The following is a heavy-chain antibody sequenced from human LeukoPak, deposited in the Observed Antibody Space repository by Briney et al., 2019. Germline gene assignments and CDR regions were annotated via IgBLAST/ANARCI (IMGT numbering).Heavy chain of an antibody. CDR2: VTGRGGST. CDR1: GFTFSNYA. V-gene: IGHV3-23*01. CDR3: AKWGDFDILTGYYVSDF. J-gene: IGHJ4*02. D-gene: IGHD3-9*01. Sequence: GASLRLSCVASGFTFSNYAMSWVRQAAGKRLEWVSAVTGRGGSTYYADSVKGRFTISRDNSRNTLFLQMNSLRAEDTAIYYCAKWGDFDILTGYYVSDFWGQGTLVTVSS.